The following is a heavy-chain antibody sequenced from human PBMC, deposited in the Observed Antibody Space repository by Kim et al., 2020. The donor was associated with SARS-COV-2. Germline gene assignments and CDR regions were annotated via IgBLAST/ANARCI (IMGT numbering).Heavy chain of an antibody. J-gene: IGHJ4*02. V-gene: IGHV3-23*01. Sequence: ADSVKGRFTISRDNSKNTLYLQMNSLRAEYTAVYYCAKDWDYGDYGIQSYWGQGTLVTVSS. CDR3: AKDWDYGDYGIQSY. D-gene: IGHD4-17*01.